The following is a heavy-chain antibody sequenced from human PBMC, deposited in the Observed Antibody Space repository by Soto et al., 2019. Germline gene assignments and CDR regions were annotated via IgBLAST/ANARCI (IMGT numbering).Heavy chain of an antibody. Sequence: GGSLRLSCAASGFTFSSYAMSWDRQAPGKGLEWVSAISGSGGSTYYADSVKGRFTISRDNSKNTLYLQMNSLRAEDTAVYYCAYDSSGYYYVGVHWGQGALVTVSS. J-gene: IGHJ1*01. D-gene: IGHD3-22*01. V-gene: IGHV3-23*01. CDR2: ISGSGGST. CDR1: GFTFSSYA. CDR3: AYDSSGYYYVGVH.